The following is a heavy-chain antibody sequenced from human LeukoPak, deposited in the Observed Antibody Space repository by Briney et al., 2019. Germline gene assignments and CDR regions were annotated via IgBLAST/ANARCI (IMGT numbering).Heavy chain of an antibody. CDR2: IYYSGST. Sequence: PSETLSLTCTVSGGSISSYYWSWIRQPPGKGLEWIGYIYYSGSTNYNPSLKSRVTISVDTSKNQFSLKLSSVTAADTAVYYCATPYCSGISCLDVFNMWGQGTRVTVSP. CDR1: GGSISSYY. J-gene: IGHJ3*02. V-gene: IGHV4-59*01. CDR3: ATPYCSGISCLDVFNM. D-gene: IGHD2-2*01.